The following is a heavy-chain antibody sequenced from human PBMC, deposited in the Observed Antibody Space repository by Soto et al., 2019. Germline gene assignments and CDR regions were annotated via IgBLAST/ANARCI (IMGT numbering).Heavy chain of an antibody. Sequence: EVQVVESGGGLVQPGGSLRLSCAGSGFSFSDRYMDWVRQAPGKGLEWVGRSRNRPTKYTTEYAASVKARFTISRDDSKNSLYLQMNSLKTEDTAVYYCVRMSAAASNAFDIWGQGTMVTVSS. V-gene: IGHV3-72*01. CDR2: SRNRPTKYTT. J-gene: IGHJ3*02. CDR1: GFSFSDRY. CDR3: VRMSAAASNAFDI. D-gene: IGHD6-13*01.